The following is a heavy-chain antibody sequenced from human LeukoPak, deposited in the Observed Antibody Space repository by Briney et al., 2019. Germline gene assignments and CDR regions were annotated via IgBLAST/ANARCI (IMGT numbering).Heavy chain of an antibody. Sequence: SETLSLTCAVYGGSFSGYYWSWIRQPPGQGLEWIGEINHSGSTNYNPSLKSRVTISVDTSKNQFSLKLSSVTAADTAVYYCARVNRIARYFDPWGQGTLVTVSS. J-gene: IGHJ5*02. CDR2: INHSGST. CDR1: GGSFSGYY. CDR3: ARVNRIARYFDP. D-gene: IGHD3-9*01. V-gene: IGHV4-34*01.